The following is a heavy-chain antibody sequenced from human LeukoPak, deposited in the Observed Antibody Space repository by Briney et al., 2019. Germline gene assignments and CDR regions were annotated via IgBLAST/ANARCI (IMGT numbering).Heavy chain of an antibody. V-gene: IGHV1-2*04. J-gene: IGHJ4*02. D-gene: IGHD2-2*01. CDR2: INPNSGGT. CDR3: ARANALHCSSTSCLFDY. CDR1: GYTLPDYY. Sequence: SLKVSCKASGYTLPDYYMHWVRQAPGQGLEWMGWINPNSGGTYSAQKFQGWVTMTRDTSISTAYMELSRLTSDDTAVYYCARANALHCSSTSCLFDYWGQGTLVTVSS.